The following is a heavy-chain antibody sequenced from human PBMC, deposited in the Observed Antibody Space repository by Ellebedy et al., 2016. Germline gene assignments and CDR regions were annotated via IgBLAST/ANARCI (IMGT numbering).Heavy chain of an antibody. V-gene: IGHV4-59*01. Sequence: GSLRLSCTVSGGSISSYYWSWIRQPPGKGLEWIGYIYYSGSTNYNPSLKSRVTISVDTSKNQFSLKLSSVTAADTAVYYCAGGTTQDYFDYWGQGTLVTVSS. J-gene: IGHJ4*02. CDR2: IYYSGST. CDR1: GGSISSYY. CDR3: AGGTTQDYFDY. D-gene: IGHD2-15*01.